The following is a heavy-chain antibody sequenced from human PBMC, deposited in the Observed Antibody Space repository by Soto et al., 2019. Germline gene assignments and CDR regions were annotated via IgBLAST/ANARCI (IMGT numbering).Heavy chain of an antibody. V-gene: IGHV1-24*01. Sequence: ASVKVSCKVSGYTLTELSMHWVRQAPGKGLEWMGGFDPEDGETICAQKFQGRVTMTEDTSTDTAYMELSSLRSEDTAVYYCAGKSGYSYALDYYGMDVWGQGTTVTVSS. CDR2: FDPEDGET. CDR3: AGKSGYSYALDYYGMDV. D-gene: IGHD5-18*01. CDR1: GYTLTELS. J-gene: IGHJ6*02.